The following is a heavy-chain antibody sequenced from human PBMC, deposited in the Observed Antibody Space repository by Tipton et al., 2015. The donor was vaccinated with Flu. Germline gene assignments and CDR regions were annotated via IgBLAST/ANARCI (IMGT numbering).Heavy chain of an antibody. Sequence: QSGPEVKKPGASVKVSCKASGYTFTGYYMHWVRQAPGQGLEWMGWINPNSGGTNYAQKFQGRVTMTRDTSISTAYMELSRLRSDDTAVYYCAREGIAAAGTYWFDPWGQGTLVTVSS. J-gene: IGHJ5*02. CDR1: GYTFTGYY. V-gene: IGHV1-2*02. D-gene: IGHD6-13*01. CDR2: INPNSGGT. CDR3: AREGIAAAGTYWFDP.